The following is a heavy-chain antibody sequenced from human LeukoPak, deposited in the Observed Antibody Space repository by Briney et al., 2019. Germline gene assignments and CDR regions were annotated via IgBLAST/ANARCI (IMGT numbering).Heavy chain of an antibody. V-gene: IGHV3-53*01. D-gene: IGHD4-17*01. Sequence: PGGSLRLSCAASGLTGSHNYVSWVRQAPGKGLEWVSAIHTSGDTRYADSVKGRLTISRDTSKNTLYLQINSLRVEDTAVYYCIVFGDSNHWGQGTLVTVSS. J-gene: IGHJ5*02. CDR2: IHTSGDT. CDR1: GLTGSHNY. CDR3: IVFGDSNH.